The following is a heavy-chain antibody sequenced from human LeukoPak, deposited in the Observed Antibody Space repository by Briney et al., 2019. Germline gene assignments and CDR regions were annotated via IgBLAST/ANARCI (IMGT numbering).Heavy chain of an antibody. CDR3: ARLEDGYSFMVMAGWFDP. V-gene: IGHV5-51*01. Sequence: GESLKISCKGSGYSFTSYWIGWVRQMPGKGLEWMGIIYPGDSDTRYSPSFQCQVTISADKSLSTAYLQWSSLKASDTAMYYFARLEDGYSFMVMAGWFDPWGQGTLVTVSS. CDR1: GYSFTSYW. J-gene: IGHJ5*02. CDR2: IYPGDSDT. D-gene: IGHD5-18*01.